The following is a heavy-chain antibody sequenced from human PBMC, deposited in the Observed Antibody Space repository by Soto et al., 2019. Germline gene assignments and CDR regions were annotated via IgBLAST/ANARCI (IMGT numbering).Heavy chain of an antibody. V-gene: IGHV4-34*01. CDR1: GGSFSGYY. CDR3: ARGKDQPLLYDY. D-gene: IGHD2-2*02. Sequence: SETLSLTCAVYGGSFSGYYWSWIRQPPGKGLEWIGEINHSGSTNYNPSLKSRVTISVDTSKNQFSLKLSSVTAADTAVYYCARGKDQPLLYDYWGQGTLVTVSS. J-gene: IGHJ4*02. CDR2: INHSGST.